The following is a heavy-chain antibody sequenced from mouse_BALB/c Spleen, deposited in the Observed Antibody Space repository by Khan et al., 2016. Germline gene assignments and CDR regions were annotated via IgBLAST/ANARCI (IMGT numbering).Heavy chain of an antibody. Sequence: EVQLQESGPGLVKPSQTVSLTCTVTGISITTGNYRWRWIRQFPGNKLEWIGYIYYSGTITYNPSLTSRTTITRDTSKNQFFLEMNSLTAEDTATDYCARDGNYWYFDVWGAGTTVTVSS. CDR1: GISITTGNYR. CDR2: IYYSGTI. V-gene: IGHV3-5*02. J-gene: IGHJ1*01. CDR3: ARDGNYWYFDV. D-gene: IGHD2-1*01.